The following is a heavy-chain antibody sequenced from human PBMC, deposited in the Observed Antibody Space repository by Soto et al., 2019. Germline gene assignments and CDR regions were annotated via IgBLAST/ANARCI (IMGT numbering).Heavy chain of an antibody. CDR2: ISSSSSYI. CDR1: GFTFSSYS. Sequence: GGSLRLSCAASGFTFSSYSMNWVRQAPGKGLEWVSSISSSSSYIYYADSVKGRFTISRDNAKNSLYLQMNSLRAEDTAVYYCARLAARPGYYYYYGMDVWGQGTTVTVSS. CDR3: ARLAARPGYYYYYGMDV. J-gene: IGHJ6*02. D-gene: IGHD6-6*01. V-gene: IGHV3-21*01.